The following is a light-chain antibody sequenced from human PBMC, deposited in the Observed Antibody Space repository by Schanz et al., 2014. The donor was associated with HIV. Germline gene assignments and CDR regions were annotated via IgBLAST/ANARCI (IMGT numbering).Light chain of an antibody. J-gene: IGKJ2*01. CDR2: EAS. Sequence: DVQMTQSPSTLSASVGDRVTITCRATQSISPWLAWYQQKPGKAPKLLINEASSLQSGVASRFSGSGSGTEFNLTISGLQPDDFETYYCQQYNSYSYTFGQGTKLEI. CDR1: QSISPW. CDR3: QQYNSYSYT. V-gene: IGKV1-5*03.